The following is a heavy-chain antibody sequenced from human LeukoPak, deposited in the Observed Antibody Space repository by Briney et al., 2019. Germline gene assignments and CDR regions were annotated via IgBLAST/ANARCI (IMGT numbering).Heavy chain of an antibody. V-gene: IGHV3-30*18. CDR3: SKANTAMSYFDY. CDR1: GFTFSSYG. D-gene: IGHD5-18*01. J-gene: IGHJ4*02. Sequence: PGGSLRLSCAASGFTFSSYGMHWVRQSPGKRLEWVAVISYAVSNKYYADSVKGRFTISRENSKNTLYLQMDSLRAEDTTVYYCSKANTAMSYFDYWGQGTLVTVSS. CDR2: ISYAVSNK.